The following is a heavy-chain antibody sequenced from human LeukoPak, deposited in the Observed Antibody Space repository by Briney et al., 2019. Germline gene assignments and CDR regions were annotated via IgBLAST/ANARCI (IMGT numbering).Heavy chain of an antibody. CDR1: GYTFTGYC. Sequence: GASVKVSCKASGYTFTGYCMHWLRQAPGQGLEWMGWINPNSGGTNYAQKFQGRVTMTRDTSVSTAYMELSSLRSDDTAVYYCARGPSHGAFDIWGQGTMVTVSS. J-gene: IGHJ3*02. CDR3: ARGPSHGAFDI. CDR2: INPNSGGT. V-gene: IGHV1-2*02.